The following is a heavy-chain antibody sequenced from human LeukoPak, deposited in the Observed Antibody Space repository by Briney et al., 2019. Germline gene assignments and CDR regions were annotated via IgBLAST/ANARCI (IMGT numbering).Heavy chain of an antibody. CDR2: ISYTGST. V-gene: IGHV4-39*01. CDR3: ARHLMAVRLAYFDL. D-gene: IGHD5-24*01. J-gene: IGHJ2*01. CDR1: GGSISSSNYY. Sequence: SETLSLTCTVSGGSISSSNYYWGWVRQPPGKGLEWIGSISYTGSTFSNPSLKSRVTISVDTSKNQLSLKLSSVTAADTAVYFCARHLMAVRLAYFDLWGRGTLVTVSS.